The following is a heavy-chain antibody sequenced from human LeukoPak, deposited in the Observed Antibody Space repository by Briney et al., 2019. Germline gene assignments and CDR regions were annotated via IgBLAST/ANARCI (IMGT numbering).Heavy chain of an antibody. CDR2: IIPMFGTP. J-gene: IGHJ4*02. Sequence: ASVKVSCRASGSTFNSYAVSWVRQAPGQGLEWMGGIIPMFGTPNYAQKFQGRVTISADESTNTAYMELNSLRSEDTAVYYCARDRFQGYYYLDYWGQGTLVTVSS. D-gene: IGHD5-18*01. CDR1: GSTFNSYA. V-gene: IGHV1-69*13. CDR3: ARDRFQGYYYLDY.